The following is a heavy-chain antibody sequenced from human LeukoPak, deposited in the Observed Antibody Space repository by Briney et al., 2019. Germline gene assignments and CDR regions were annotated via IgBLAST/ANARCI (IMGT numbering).Heavy chain of an antibody. J-gene: IGHJ3*02. D-gene: IGHD3-10*01. CDR3: ANPGSGRHAFDI. V-gene: IGHV4-34*01. CDR1: GGSFSGYY. CDR2: INHSGST. Sequence: PSETLSLTCAVYGGSFSGYYWSWIRQPPGKGLQWIGEINHSGSTNYNTSLKSRVTISLDTSKNQFSLKLRSSTAAATSAHYCANPGSGRHAFDIWGQGTMVTVSS.